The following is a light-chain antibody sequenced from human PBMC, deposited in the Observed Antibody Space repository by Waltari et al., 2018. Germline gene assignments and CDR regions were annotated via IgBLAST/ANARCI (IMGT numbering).Light chain of an antibody. CDR3: ATWDDSLSGPRV. CDR2: RNN. Sequence: QSVLTQPPSASGTPGQRVTISCSGRTSNIGSNYVYWYQQLPGTAPKLLIYRNNHRPSGVPDRFSGSKSGTSASLAISGLRSGDEADYFCATWDDSLSGPRVFGGGTRLTV. J-gene: IGLJ3*02. CDR1: TSNIGSNY. V-gene: IGLV1-47*01.